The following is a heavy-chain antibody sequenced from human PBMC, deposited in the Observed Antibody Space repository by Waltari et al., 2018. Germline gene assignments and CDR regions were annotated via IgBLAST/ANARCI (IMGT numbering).Heavy chain of an antibody. J-gene: IGHJ3*01. CDR1: GFKFDEFG. CDR3: VRGYRHDALDL. Sequence: EVQLLESGGNVVRPGGSLRLSCEVSGFKFDEFGMSWVGQVPGRGLEWVSCSTWNGESTGEADSVKGRFFISRDNARNSMTLQMNSLRVEDTALYYCVRGYRHDALDLWGQGTMVTVSS. D-gene: IGHD3-22*01. V-gene: IGHV3-20*04. CDR2: STWNGEST.